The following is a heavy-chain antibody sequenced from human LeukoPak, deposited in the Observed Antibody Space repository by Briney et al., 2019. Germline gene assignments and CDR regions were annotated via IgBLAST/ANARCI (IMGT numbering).Heavy chain of an antibody. Sequence: HPGGSLRLSCAASGFTFSSYATPWVRQAPGKGLEWVAVISYDGSNKYYADSVKGRFTISRDNSKNTLYLQMNSLRAEDTAVYYCARGTGYYYDSSGYFWGQGTLVTVSS. V-gene: IGHV3-30-3*01. CDR1: GFTFSSYA. J-gene: IGHJ4*02. CDR2: ISYDGSNK. D-gene: IGHD3-22*01. CDR3: ARGTGYYYDSSGYF.